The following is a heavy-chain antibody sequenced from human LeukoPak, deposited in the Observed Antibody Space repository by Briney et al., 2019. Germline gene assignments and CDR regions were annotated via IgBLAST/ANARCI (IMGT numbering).Heavy chain of an antibody. CDR3: GRDRSIGRSTLYYLCC. CDR1: GDSISTGGYD. J-gene: IGHJ4*02. CDR2: IDDSDNT. Sequence: SETLSDTCTVSGDSISTGGYDWSWIRQHPGKGLEWIGHIDDSDNTYYTPSLRSRVTISIDTSKNQFSLKLSSVTAADTAVYYCGRDRSIGRSTLYYLCCWVQGILVTVSS. V-gene: IGHV4-31*03. D-gene: IGHD2/OR15-2a*01.